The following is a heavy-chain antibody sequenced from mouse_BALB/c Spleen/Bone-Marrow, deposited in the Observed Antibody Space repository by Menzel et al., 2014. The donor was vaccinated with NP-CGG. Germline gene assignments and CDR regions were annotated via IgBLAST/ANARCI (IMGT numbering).Heavy chain of an antibody. CDR2: IYPGDDDT. V-gene: IGHV1-80*01. J-gene: IGHJ2*01. CDR1: GYAFSIYW. Sequence: QVHVKQSGAELVRPGSSVKISCKASGYAFSIYWMNWVKQRPGQGLEWIGQIYPGDDDTDYNGKFKGKATLTADRSSSTAYMQLNSLTSEDSAVHFCARGGISIDYWGQGTTLTVSS. CDR3: ARGGISIDY.